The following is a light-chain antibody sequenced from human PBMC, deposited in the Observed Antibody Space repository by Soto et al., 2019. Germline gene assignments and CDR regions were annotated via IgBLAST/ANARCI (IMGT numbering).Light chain of an antibody. J-gene: IGLJ3*02. V-gene: IGLV2-14*01. CDR3: TSYTSSTPLWV. CDR2: GLT. Sequence: QSALTQPASVSGSLGQSITVSCTGTSSDIGSYDFVSWYQHHPDKAPKLLIYGLTNRPSGVSNRFSGSKSGNTASLTISGLQDDDEADYYCTSYTSSTPLWVFGGGTKLTVL. CDR1: SSDIGSYDF.